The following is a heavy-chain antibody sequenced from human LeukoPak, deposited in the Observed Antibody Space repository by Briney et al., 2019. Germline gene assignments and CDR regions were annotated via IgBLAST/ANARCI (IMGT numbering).Heavy chain of an antibody. D-gene: IGHD3-3*01. CDR3: ARDKTFEVVNYFDS. J-gene: IGHJ4*02. CDR2: IYYSGST. V-gene: IGHV4-39*07. Sequence: SETLSLTCTVSGGSISSGSYYWGWIRQPPRKGLEWIGSIYYSGSTYYNPSLESRITMSLDTSKNQFSLRLSSVTAADTAVYYCARDKTFEVVNYFDSWGQGTLVTVSS. CDR1: GGSISSGSYY.